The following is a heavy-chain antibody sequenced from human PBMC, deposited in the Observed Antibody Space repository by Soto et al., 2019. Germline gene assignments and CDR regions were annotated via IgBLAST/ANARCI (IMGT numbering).Heavy chain of an antibody. D-gene: IGHD3-10*01. CDR3: ARDAPQLLWFGDPFDY. CDR1: CYTFTSYG. CDR2: ISAYNGNT. V-gene: IGHV1-18*01. Sequence: SVKVSFRASCYTFTSYGISWVRQAPGQGLEWMGWISAYNGNTNYAQKLQGRVTMTTDTSTSTAYMELRSLRSDDTAVYYCARDAPQLLWFGDPFDYWGQGTLVTVSS. J-gene: IGHJ4*02.